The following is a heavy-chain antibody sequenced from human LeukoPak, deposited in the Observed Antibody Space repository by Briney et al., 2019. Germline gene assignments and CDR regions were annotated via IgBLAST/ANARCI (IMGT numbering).Heavy chain of an antibody. D-gene: IGHD5-12*01. CDR2: IYHSGNT. CDR3: ARVPGYSGYDRGGY. Sequence: SETLSLTCTVSGFSISRGYYWGWIRQPPGKGLEWIGRIYHSGNTYYNPSLKSRVTISLDTSKNQFSLKLTSVTAADTAVYYCARVPGYSGYDRGGYWGQGTLVTVSS. J-gene: IGHJ4*02. CDR1: GFSISRGYY. V-gene: IGHV4-38-2*02.